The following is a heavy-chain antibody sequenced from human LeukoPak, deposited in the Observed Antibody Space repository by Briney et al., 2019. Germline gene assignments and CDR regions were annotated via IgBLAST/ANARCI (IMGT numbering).Heavy chain of an antibody. CDR2: FDPEDGET. Sequence: PLASVKVSCKVSGYTLTELSMHWVRPAPGKGLEWMGGFDPEDGETIYAQKFQGRVTMTEDTSTDTAYMELSSLRSEDTAVYYCARDNDERWRTTAYWGQGTLVTVSS. D-gene: IGHD4-17*01. CDR1: GYTLTELS. CDR3: ARDNDERWRTTAY. V-gene: IGHV1-24*01. J-gene: IGHJ4*02.